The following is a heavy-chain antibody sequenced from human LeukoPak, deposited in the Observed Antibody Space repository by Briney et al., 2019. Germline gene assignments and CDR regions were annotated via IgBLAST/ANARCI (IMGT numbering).Heavy chain of an antibody. Sequence: AGGSLRLSCAASEFTFSSYAMSWVRQAPGKGLEWVSAISGSGGSPYYADSVKGRFTISRDNSKNTLYLQMNSLRAEDTAMYYCAREEGWVFDYWGQGTLVTVSS. CDR1: EFTFSSYA. V-gene: IGHV3-23*01. CDR3: AREEGWVFDY. J-gene: IGHJ4*02. CDR2: ISGSGGSP. D-gene: IGHD3-16*01.